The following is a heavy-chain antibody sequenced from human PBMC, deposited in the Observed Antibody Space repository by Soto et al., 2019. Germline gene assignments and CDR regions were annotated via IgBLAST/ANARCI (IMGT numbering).Heavy chain of an antibody. CDR1: GYTFTSYG. J-gene: IGHJ6*02. CDR2: ISAYNGNT. Sequence: QVQLVQSGAEVKKPGASVKVSCKASGYTFTSYGISWVRQAPGQGLEWMGWISAYNGNTNYAQKLQGRVTMTTDTSTSTAYMELRSLRSDDTAMYYCARYSGSYYYYYGMDVWGQGTTVTVSS. D-gene: IGHD1-26*01. V-gene: IGHV1-18*01. CDR3: ARYSGSYYYYYGMDV.